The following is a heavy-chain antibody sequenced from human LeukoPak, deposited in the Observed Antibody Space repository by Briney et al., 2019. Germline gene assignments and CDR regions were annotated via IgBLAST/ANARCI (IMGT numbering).Heavy chain of an antibody. V-gene: IGHV4-4*07. D-gene: IGHD1-14*01. Sequence: SETLSLTCTVSGGSISSYYWSWIRQPAGKGLEWIGRFYSSGSTNYNPSLTSRVTISLDKSKNQFSLKLTSVTAADMAVYYCARGGAAGYAFDIWGQGTMVTVSS. J-gene: IGHJ3*02. CDR3: ARGGAAGYAFDI. CDR2: FYSSGST. CDR1: GGSISSYY.